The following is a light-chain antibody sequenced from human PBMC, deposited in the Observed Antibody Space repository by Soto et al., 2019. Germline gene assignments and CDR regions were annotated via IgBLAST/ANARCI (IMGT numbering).Light chain of an antibody. V-gene: IGKV1-12*01. Sequence: DIQMTQSPSSVSASVGDRVTITCRASQGISSWLAWYQHKPGKAPKLLIYVASSLQSGVPSRFSGSGAGTDFTLTISSLQHEDFATYYCQQANSFPWTFGQGTKVEIK. CDR1: QGISSW. CDR2: VAS. CDR3: QQANSFPWT. J-gene: IGKJ1*01.